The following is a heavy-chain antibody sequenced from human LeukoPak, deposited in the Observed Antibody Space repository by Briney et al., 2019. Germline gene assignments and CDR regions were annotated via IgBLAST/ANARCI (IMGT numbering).Heavy chain of an antibody. V-gene: IGHV1-69*06. CDR2: IIPIFGTA. CDR3: ASRDSSWSFDY. Sequence: ASVKVSCKASGGTFSSYAISWVQQAPGQGLEWMGGIIPIFGTANYVQKFQGRVTITADKSTSTAYMELSSLRPEDTAVYYCASRDSSWSFDYWGQGTLVTVSS. J-gene: IGHJ4*02. D-gene: IGHD6-13*01. CDR1: GGTFSSYA.